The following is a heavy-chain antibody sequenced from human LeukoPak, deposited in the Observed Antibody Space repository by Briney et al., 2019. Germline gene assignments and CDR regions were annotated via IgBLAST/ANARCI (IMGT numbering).Heavy chain of an antibody. V-gene: IGHV5-51*01. CDR2: IYPGDSDT. CDR3: ARSPGSGGYNRIFDY. CDR1: GYSFTSYW. Sequence: GESLKFSCKGSGYSFTSYWIGWVRQMPGKGLEWMGIIYPGDSDTRYSPSFQGQVTISADKSISTAYLQWSSLKASDTAMYYCARSPGSGGYNRIFDYWGQGTLVTVSS. D-gene: IGHD5-24*01. J-gene: IGHJ4*02.